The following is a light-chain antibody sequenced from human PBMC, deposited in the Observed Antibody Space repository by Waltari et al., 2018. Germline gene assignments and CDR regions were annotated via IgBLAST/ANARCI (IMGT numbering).Light chain of an antibody. V-gene: IGKV3-20*01. CDR3: QHYLRLPAT. Sequence: EIVLTQSTGTLSLSPGERATLSCRASQSVSTYLAWYQQKPGQAPRLLIYHASTRATGIPDRFSGSGSGTDFSLTISRLEPEDFAVYHCQHYLRLPATFGQGTKVEIK. CDR2: HAS. J-gene: IGKJ1*01. CDR1: QSVSTY.